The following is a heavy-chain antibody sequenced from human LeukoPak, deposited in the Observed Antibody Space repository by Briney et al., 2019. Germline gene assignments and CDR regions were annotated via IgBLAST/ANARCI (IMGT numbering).Heavy chain of an antibody. Sequence: GGSLRLSCAASGFTFSSYAMSWVRQAPGQGLEWVSAISGSGGSTYYADSVKGRFTISRDNSKNTLYLQMNSLRAEDTAVYYCAKGSRTPFGYCSSTSCEPNDAFDIWGQGTMVTVSS. CDR2: ISGSGGST. J-gene: IGHJ3*02. D-gene: IGHD2-2*01. CDR3: AKGSRTPFGYCSSTSCEPNDAFDI. CDR1: GFTFSSYA. V-gene: IGHV3-23*01.